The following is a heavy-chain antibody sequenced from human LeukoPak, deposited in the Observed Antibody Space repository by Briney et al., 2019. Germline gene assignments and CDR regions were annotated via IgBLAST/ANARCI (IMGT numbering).Heavy chain of an antibody. CDR1: GGTFSSYA. CDR2: IIPIFGTA. J-gene: IGHJ4*02. V-gene: IGHV1-69*06. D-gene: IGHD3-3*01. CDR3: AREGVYYDWTRTFDY. Sequence: ASVKVSCKASGGTFSSYAISWVRQAPGQGLEWMGGIIPIFGTANYAQKFQGRVTITADKSTSTAYMELSSLRSEDTAVYYCAREGVYYDWTRTFDYWGQGTLVTVSS.